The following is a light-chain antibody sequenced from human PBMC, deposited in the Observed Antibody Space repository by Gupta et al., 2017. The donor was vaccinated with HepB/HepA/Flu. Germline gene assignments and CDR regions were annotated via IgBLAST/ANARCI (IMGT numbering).Light chain of an antibody. CDR1: QSVFYSANNKNY. CDR2: WAS. J-gene: IGKJ4*01. V-gene: IGKV4-1*01. Sequence: DIVMTQSPDSLSVSLGERATLNCTSSQSVFYSANNKNYLAWYQQKPGQPPKLLMYWASTRDSGVPDRFSGSGSGTDFTLTVSSLQAEDAAIYYCQQSLRTPLTFGAGTRVEI. CDR3: QQSLRTPLT.